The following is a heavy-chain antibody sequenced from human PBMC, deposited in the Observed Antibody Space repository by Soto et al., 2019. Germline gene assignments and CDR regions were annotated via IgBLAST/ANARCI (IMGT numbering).Heavy chain of an antibody. CDR3: ANGLNIAVTGNFDY. J-gene: IGHJ4*02. V-gene: IGHV3-9*01. Sequence: TFDDYAMHWVRQAPGKGLEWVSGISWKSGNIGCADSVKGRLTISRDNAKNSLYLQMNSLRGEDTALYYCANGLNIAVTGNFDYWGQGTLVTVSS. CDR1: TFDDYA. CDR2: ISWKSGNI. D-gene: IGHD6-19*01.